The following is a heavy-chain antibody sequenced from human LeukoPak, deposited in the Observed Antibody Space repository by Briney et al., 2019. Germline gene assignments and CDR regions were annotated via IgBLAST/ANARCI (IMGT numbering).Heavy chain of an antibody. CDR3: ARSPYSDYVDY. Sequence: GGSLRLSCAASGFTFSDYYMSWIRQAPGKELEWVSYISSSSSYTNYADSVKGRFTISRDNAKNSLYLQMNSLRAEDTAVYYCARSPYSDYVDYWGQGTLVTVSS. CDR2: ISSSSSYT. V-gene: IGHV3-11*06. J-gene: IGHJ4*02. CDR1: GFTFSDYY. D-gene: IGHD4-11*01.